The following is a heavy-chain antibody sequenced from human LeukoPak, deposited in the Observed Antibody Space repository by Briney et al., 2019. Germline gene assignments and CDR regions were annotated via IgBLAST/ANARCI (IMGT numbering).Heavy chain of an antibody. Sequence: GASVKVSCKASGYTFTSYGISWVRQAPGQGLEWMGWIRVYNGNTNYAQNFQGRVTMTTDTSTSTAYMELRSLRSDDTAVYYCARAPGGITMVRGVLPDFDYWGQGTLVTVSS. CDR1: GYTFTSYG. J-gene: IGHJ4*02. CDR2: IRVYNGNT. V-gene: IGHV1-18*01. CDR3: ARAPGGITMVRGVLPDFDY. D-gene: IGHD3-10*01.